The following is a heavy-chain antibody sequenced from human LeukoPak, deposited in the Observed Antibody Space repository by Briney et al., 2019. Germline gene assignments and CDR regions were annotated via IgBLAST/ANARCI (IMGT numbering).Heavy chain of an antibody. Sequence: SETLSLTCTVSGYSISSGYYWGWIRQPPGKGLEWIGYIYYSGSTNYNPSLKSRVTISVDTSKNQFSLKLSSVTAADTAVYYCARLGSSGSLTYWGQGTLVTVSS. J-gene: IGHJ4*02. V-gene: IGHV4-61*01. CDR2: IYYSGST. CDR3: ARLGSSGSLTY. D-gene: IGHD3-10*01. CDR1: GYSISSGYY.